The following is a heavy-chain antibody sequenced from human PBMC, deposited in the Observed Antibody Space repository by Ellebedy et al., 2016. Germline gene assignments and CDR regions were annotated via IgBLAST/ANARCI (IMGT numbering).Heavy chain of an antibody. Sequence: ASVKVSCXASGYTFTSYGISWIRQAPGQGLEWMGWISAYSGNTKYAQKFQGRVTMTTDTSTSTAYMELRSLRSDDTAVYYCVSERETARTVYFHHWGQGTLVSVSS. D-gene: IGHD6-6*01. J-gene: IGHJ1*01. V-gene: IGHV1-18*01. CDR1: GYTFTSYG. CDR2: ISAYSGNT. CDR3: VSERETARTVYFHH.